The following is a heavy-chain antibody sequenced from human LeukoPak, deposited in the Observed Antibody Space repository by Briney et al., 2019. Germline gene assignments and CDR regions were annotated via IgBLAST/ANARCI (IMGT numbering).Heavy chain of an antibody. Sequence: ASVKVSCKASGGTFSSYAISWVRQAPGQGLEWMGRIIPIFGTANYAQKFQGRVTITTDESTSTAYMELSSLRSEDTAVYYCARTYCGGDCYQYYYYYMDVWGKGTTVTVSS. CDR1: GGTFSSYA. J-gene: IGHJ6*03. CDR2: IIPIFGTA. V-gene: IGHV1-69*05. CDR3: ARTYCGGDCYQYYYYYMDV. D-gene: IGHD2-21*02.